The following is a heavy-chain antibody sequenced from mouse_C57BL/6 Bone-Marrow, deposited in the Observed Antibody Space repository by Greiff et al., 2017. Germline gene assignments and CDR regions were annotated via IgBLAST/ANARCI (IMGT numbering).Heavy chain of an antibody. CDR2: ISDGGSYT. Sequence: EVQVAESGGGLVKPGGSLKLSCAASGFTFSSYAMSWVRQTPEKRLEWVATISDGGSYTYYPDNVKGRFTISRDNAKNNLYLQMSHLKSEDTAMYYCADYFDYGGQGTTLTVSS. CDR1: GFTFSSYA. J-gene: IGHJ2*01. CDR3: ADYFDY. V-gene: IGHV5-4*01.